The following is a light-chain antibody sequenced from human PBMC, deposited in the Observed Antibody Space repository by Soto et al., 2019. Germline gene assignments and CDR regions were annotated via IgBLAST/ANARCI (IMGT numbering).Light chain of an antibody. CDR1: QSISRR. CDR2: DAS. J-gene: IGKJ5*01. CDR3: QQYENLPT. V-gene: IGKV1-5*01. Sequence: DIQMTQSPSTLSASVGDRVTITCRARQSISRRLAWYQQKPGKAPKVLIYDASSMESGVPSRFSGSGSGTDFTLTISCLQSEDFATYYCQQYENLPTFGQGTRLEI.